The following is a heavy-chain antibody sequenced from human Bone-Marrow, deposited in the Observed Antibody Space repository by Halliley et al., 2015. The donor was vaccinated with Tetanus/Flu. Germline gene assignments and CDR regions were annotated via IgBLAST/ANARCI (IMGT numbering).Heavy chain of an antibody. CDR2: ISPGDSDA. D-gene: IGHD3-16*02. V-gene: IGHV5-51*01. J-gene: IGHJ6*02. CDR1: GYTFTNYW. Sequence: QLVQSGAEVKKPGESLKISCKASGYTFTNYWIDWVRQMPGKGLEWMGIISPGDSDARYSPSFEGQITISADNSIGTAYLQLHSLKASDTAMYYCARHGDDSGSYLYYFYGMDVWGQGTTVTVSS. CDR3: ARHGDDSGSYLYYFYGMDV.